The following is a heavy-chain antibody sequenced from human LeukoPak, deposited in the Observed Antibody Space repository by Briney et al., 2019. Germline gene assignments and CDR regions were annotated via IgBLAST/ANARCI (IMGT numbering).Heavy chain of an antibody. CDR2: IYYTGVT. D-gene: IGHD3-10*01. J-gene: IGHJ6*02. CDR1: GGSISSSSYY. V-gene: IGHV4-61*05. Sequence: SETLSLTCTVSGGSISSSSYYWGWIRQPPGKGLEWIGYIYYTGVTKYSPSVKSRVTMSVDTSKNQFSLELTSVTAADTAVYYCTRHAPVPVLGHGMGVWGQGTTVTVSS. CDR3: TRHAPVPVLGHGMGV.